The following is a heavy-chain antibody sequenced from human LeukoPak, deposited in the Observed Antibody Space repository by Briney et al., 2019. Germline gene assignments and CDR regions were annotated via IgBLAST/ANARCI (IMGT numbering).Heavy chain of an antibody. J-gene: IGHJ4*02. CDR3: ASGRARTYMTYYFDY. D-gene: IGHD2-2*01. CDR1: GYTFTSYY. Sequence: ASVKVSCKASGYTFTSYYMHWVRQAPGQGLEWMGIINPSGGSTSYAQKFQGRVTMTRDTSTSTVYMELSSLRSEDTAVYYCASGRARTYMTYYFDYWGQGTLVTVSS. CDR2: INPSGGST. V-gene: IGHV1-46*01.